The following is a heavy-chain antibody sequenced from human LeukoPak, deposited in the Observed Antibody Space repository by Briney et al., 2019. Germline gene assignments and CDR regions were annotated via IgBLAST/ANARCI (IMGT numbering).Heavy chain of an antibody. CDR2: ISGSGGIK. J-gene: IGHJ3*02. CDR1: GFTFSSYA. Sequence: GGSLTLSCAASGFTFSSYAMSWVRHAPGKALEWVSDISGSGGIKYYADSVKGRFTISRDICKNTLYLQMNSLRAEDTAVYYCAKVSYGRRDSSGYRGHAFDIWGQGTMVTVSS. CDR3: AKVSYGRRDSSGYRGHAFDI. D-gene: IGHD3-22*01. V-gene: IGHV3-23*01.